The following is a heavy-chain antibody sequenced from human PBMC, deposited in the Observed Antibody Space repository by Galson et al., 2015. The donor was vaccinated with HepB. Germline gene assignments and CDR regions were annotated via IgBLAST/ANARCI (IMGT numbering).Heavy chain of an antibody. J-gene: IGHJ4*02. D-gene: IGHD3-22*01. CDR3: AKEPSSALAMIPQPSASDY. Sequence: SLRLSCAASGFTFSSYAMSWVRQAPGKGLEWVSAISGSGGSTYYADSVKGRFTISRDNSKNTLYLQMNSLRAEDTAVYYCAKEPSSALAMIPQPSASDYWGQGTLVTVSS. V-gene: IGHV3-23*01. CDR2: ISGSGGST. CDR1: GFTFSSYA.